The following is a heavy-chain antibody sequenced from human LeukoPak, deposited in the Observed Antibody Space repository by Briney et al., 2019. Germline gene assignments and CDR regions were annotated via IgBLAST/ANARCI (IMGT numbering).Heavy chain of an antibody. J-gene: IGHJ4*02. CDR3: ARGSGWSDYFDY. CDR1: GGSISSYN. Sequence: SETLSLTCTVSGGSISSYNWSWVRQPPGEGREWIGYIFYRGSTNYNPSLKRRVTISVDTSKSQFSLKLSSVTAADTAVYYCARGSGWSDYFDYWGQGTLVTVSS. D-gene: IGHD6-19*01. CDR2: IFYRGST. V-gene: IGHV4-59*01.